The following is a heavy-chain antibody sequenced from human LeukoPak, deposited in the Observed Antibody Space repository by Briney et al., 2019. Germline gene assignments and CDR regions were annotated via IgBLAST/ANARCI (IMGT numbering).Heavy chain of an antibody. CDR2: IDPNTGGT. J-gene: IGHJ4*02. V-gene: IGHV1-2*06. Sequence: ASVKVSCKTSGYTFTNYYIHWVRQAPGQGLEWMGRIDPNTGGTKSAKNFQGRVTMTRDTSISTAYMALSGLRSDDTAVYYCASLYDIVGATVDYWGQGTLVTVSS. CDR3: ASLYDIVGATVDY. D-gene: IGHD1-26*01. CDR1: GYTFTNYY.